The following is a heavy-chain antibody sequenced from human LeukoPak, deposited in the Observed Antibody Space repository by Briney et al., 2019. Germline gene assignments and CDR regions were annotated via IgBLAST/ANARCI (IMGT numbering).Heavy chain of an antibody. J-gene: IGHJ4*02. CDR3: AKDRSIGTYYTFDH. CDR2: ISGSGVMT. V-gene: IGHV3-23*01. D-gene: IGHD1-26*01. Sequence: GGSLRLSCAASGFTFSSYGMSWVRQAPGKGLEWVATISGSGVMTYYADSVKGRFTVSGDNSKNTVYLQMSSLTAADTAVYYCAKDRSIGTYYTFDHWGQGTLVTVSS. CDR1: GFTFSSYG.